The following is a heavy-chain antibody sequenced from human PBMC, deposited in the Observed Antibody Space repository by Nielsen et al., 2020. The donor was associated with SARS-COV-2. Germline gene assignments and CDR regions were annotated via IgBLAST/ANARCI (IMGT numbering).Heavy chain of an antibody. CDR1: GFKFIDYY. CDR3: ARGGLVDV. Sequence: GESLKISCAGSGFKFIDYYMSWIRQAPGKGLEWISSISSTSTYTKYADSVKGRFTISRDNGQNSLYLQMKNLRDEDTAVYYCARGGLVDVWGQGTTVSVS. D-gene: IGHD3-10*01. CDR2: ISSTSTYT. V-gene: IGHV3-11*05. J-gene: IGHJ6*02.